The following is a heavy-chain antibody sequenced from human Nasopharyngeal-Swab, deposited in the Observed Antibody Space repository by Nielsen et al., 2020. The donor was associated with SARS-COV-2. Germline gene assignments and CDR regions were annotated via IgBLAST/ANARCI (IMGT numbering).Heavy chain of an antibody. Sequence: RQAPGKGLEWIGYIYYSGSTNYNPSLKSRVTISVDTSKNQFSLKLSSVTVADTAVYYCARVAAAGGDVWGQGTTVTVSS. CDR2: IYYSGST. CDR3: ARVAAAGGDV. D-gene: IGHD6-13*01. V-gene: IGHV4-59*01. J-gene: IGHJ6*02.